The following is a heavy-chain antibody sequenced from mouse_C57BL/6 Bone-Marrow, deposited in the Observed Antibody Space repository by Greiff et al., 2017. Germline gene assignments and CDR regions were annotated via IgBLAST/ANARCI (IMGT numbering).Heavy chain of an antibody. CDR3: ALWIRRGFDY. Sequence: QVQLQQPGAELVKPGASVKLSCKASGYTFTSYWMHWVKQRPGQGLAWIGMIHPNSGSTNYNEKFKSKATLTVDKSSSTAYMQLSSLTSDDSAVYYCALWIRRGFDYWGQGTTLTVSS. CDR2: IHPNSGST. CDR1: GYTFTSYW. D-gene: IGHD2-2*01. V-gene: IGHV1-64*01. J-gene: IGHJ2*01.